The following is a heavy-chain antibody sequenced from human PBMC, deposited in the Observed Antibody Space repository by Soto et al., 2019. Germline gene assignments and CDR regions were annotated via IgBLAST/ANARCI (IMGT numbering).Heavy chain of an antibody. CDR1: GYTFASYA. J-gene: IGHJ4*02. CDR2: ISAYNGNT. V-gene: IGHV1-18*01. Sequence: QVQLVQSGAEVKKPGASVKVSCKAFGYTFASYAISWMRQAPGQGLEWMGWISAYNGNTNYAHKLQGRVTMTTDTSTSTAYTELRSLRSDDTAVYYCARDPPPPDYWGQGTLVSVSS. CDR3: ARDPPPPDY.